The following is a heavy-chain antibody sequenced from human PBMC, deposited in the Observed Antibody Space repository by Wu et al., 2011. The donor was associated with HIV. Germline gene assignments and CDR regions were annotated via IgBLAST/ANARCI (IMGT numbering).Heavy chain of an antibody. Sequence: HVQLVQSGAEVTKPGSSVTVSCKTSGDITTAYTFNWVRQVPGQGFQWVGTIIPVFGTTHYAQHLQGRLTITTDDAMTTAYMELTRLISDDTAIYFCATSQGIKVSDILFDSWVREPLSSSPQ. CDR3: ATSQGIKVSDILFDS. J-gene: IGHJ4*02. CDR2: IIPVFGTT. V-gene: IGHV1-69*05. D-gene: IGHD5/OR15-5a*01. CDR1: GDITTAYT.